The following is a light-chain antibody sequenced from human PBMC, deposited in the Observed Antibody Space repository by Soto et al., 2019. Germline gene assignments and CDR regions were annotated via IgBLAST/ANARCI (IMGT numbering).Light chain of an antibody. CDR3: CSYTTLGSGV. CDR1: SSDVGGYKS. V-gene: IGLV2-14*01. Sequence: QSALTQPASVSGSPGQSITISCTGTSSDVGGYKSVSWYRQYPGIAPKLLIYEVNNRPSGVSNRFSGSKSGDMASLTISGLQDEDEADYYCCSYTTLGSGVFGGGTKLTVL. J-gene: IGLJ3*02. CDR2: EVN.